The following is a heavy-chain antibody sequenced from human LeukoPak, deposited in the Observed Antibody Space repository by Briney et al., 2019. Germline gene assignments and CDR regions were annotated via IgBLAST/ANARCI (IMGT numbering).Heavy chain of an antibody. CDR1: GFTFSSYS. D-gene: IGHD1-1*01. CDR3: ARSGTPFYKYYFDY. V-gene: IGHV3-48*04. CDR2: ISSSSSTI. J-gene: IGHJ4*02. Sequence: GRSLRLSCAASGFTFSSYSMNWVRQAPGKGLEWVSYISSSSSTIYYADSVKGRFTISRDNAKNSLYLQMNSLRAEDTAVYYCARSGTPFYKYYFDYWGQGTLVTVSS.